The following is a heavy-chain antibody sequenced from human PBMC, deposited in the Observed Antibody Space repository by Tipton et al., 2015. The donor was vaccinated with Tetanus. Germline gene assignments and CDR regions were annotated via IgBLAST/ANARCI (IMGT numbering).Heavy chain of an antibody. Sequence: PGLVKPSQTLSLTCAISGDSVSSNSAAWNWIRQSPSRGLEWLGRTYYRSKWYNDYAVSVKSRITINPDTSKNQFSLQRNSVTPEDTAVYYCARDRQQLVRDGGYAFDIWGQGTMVTVSS. CDR1: GDSVSSNSAA. V-gene: IGHV6-1*01. CDR2: TYYRSKWYN. CDR3: ARDRQQLVRDGGYAFDI. D-gene: IGHD6-13*01. J-gene: IGHJ3*02.